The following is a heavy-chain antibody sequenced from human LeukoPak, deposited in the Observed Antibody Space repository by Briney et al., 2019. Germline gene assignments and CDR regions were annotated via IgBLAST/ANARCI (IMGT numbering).Heavy chain of an antibody. Sequence: GGSLRLSCAASGLTFSSYGMHWVRQAPGKGLEWVAFIRYDGSNKYHADSVKGRFTISRDNSKNTLYLQMNSLRAEDTAVYSCAKVVYCSSTSCYQTTYYYYMDVWGKGTTVTVSS. CDR3: AKVVYCSSTSCYQTTYYYYMDV. J-gene: IGHJ6*03. D-gene: IGHD2-2*01. V-gene: IGHV3-30*02. CDR1: GLTFSSYG. CDR2: IRYDGSNK.